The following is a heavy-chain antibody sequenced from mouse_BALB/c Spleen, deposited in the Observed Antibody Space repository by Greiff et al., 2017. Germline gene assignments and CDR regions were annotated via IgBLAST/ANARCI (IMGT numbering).Heavy chain of an antibody. Sequence: QVQLQQPGAELVKPGASVKLSCKASGYTFTSYWMHWVKQRPGQGLEWIGEINPSNGRTNYNEKFKSKATLTVDKSSSTAYMQLSSLTSEDSAVYYCARSSYGYDSWFAYWGQGTLVTVSA. CDR1: GYTFTSYW. J-gene: IGHJ3*01. V-gene: IGHV1S81*02. CDR2: INPSNGRT. CDR3: ARSSYGYDSWFAY. D-gene: IGHD2-2*01.